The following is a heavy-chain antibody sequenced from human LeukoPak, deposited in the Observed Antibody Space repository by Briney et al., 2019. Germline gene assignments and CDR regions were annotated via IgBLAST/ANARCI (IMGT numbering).Heavy chain of an antibody. CDR2: ILHSGST. CDR3: ARTRDFWSGFFDY. D-gene: IGHD3-3*01. Sequence: SQTLSLTCDVSGGSITSDTYYWSWIRQPPGKGLEWIGYILHSGSTYDNPSLKSRVTISVDTSKSQFSLKLSSVTAADAAVYYCARTRDFWSGFFDYWGQGTLVTVSP. J-gene: IGHJ4*02. CDR1: GGSITSDTYY. V-gene: IGHV4-30-2*01.